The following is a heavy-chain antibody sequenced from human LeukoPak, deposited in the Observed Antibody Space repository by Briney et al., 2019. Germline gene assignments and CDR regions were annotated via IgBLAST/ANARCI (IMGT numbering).Heavy chain of an antibody. CDR3: ARAFRDGYRPRDAFDI. D-gene: IGHD5-24*01. Sequence: ASVTVSCKASGYTFTSYAMNWVRQAPGQGLEWMGWINTNTGNPTYAQGFTGRFVFSLDTSVSTAYLQISSLKAEDTAVYYCARAFRDGYRPRDAFDIWGQGTMVTVSS. J-gene: IGHJ3*02. V-gene: IGHV7-4-1*02. CDR2: INTNTGNP. CDR1: GYTFTSYA.